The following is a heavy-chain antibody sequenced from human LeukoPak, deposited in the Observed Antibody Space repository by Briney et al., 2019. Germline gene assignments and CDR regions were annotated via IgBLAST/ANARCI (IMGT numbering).Heavy chain of an antibody. V-gene: IGHV3-49*03. J-gene: IGHJ6*03. D-gene: IGHD3-10*01. Sequence: PGGSLRLSCTASGFTFGDYAMSWFRQAPGKGLEWVGFIRSKAYGGTTEYAASVKGRFTISRDDSKSIAYLQMNSLKTEDTAVYYCTRDNYGSGSYYNYYYYYYMDVWGKGTTVTVSS. CDR2: IRSKAYGGTT. CDR3: TRDNYGSGSYYNYYYYYYMDV. CDR1: GFTFGDYA.